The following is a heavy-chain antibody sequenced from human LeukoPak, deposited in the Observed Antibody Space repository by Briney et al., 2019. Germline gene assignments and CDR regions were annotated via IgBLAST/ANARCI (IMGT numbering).Heavy chain of an antibody. CDR1: GYTFTGYY. J-gene: IGHJ4*02. D-gene: IGHD4-23*01. CDR2: MNPNSGNT. Sequence: ASVKVSCKASGYTFTGYYMHWVRQAPGQGLEWMGWMNPNSGNTGYAQKFQGRVTMTSYTSIDTAYMELSSLRSEDTAVYYCATELRWKEYWGQGTLVTVSS. CDR3: ATELRWKEY. V-gene: IGHV1-8*02.